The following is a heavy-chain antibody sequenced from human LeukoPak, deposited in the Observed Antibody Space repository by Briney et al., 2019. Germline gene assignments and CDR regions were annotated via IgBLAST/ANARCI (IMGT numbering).Heavy chain of an antibody. CDR1: GFTFSSYA. J-gene: IGHJ4*02. Sequence: PGGSLRLSCAASGFTFSSYAMSWVRQAPGKGLEWVSAISGSGGSTYYADSVKGRFTISRDNSKNTLYLQMNSLRAEDTAVYYCAKDSVLLPNYDSSFDYWGQGTLVTVSS. V-gene: IGHV3-23*01. CDR3: AKDSVLLPNYDSSFDY. CDR2: ISGSGGST. D-gene: IGHD3-22*01.